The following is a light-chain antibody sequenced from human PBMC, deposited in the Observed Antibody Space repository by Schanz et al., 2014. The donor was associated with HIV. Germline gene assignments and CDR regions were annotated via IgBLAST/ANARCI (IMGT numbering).Light chain of an antibody. Sequence: ENVLTQSPATLSLSPGESATLSCRASQSVSRFLGWYQKKPGQAPRLLIYGASTRATGIPDRFSGSGSGTDFTLTISRLESEDFAVYYCQHYGSSPFTFGPGTKVEIK. CDR2: GAS. J-gene: IGKJ3*01. CDR3: QHYGSSPFT. V-gene: IGKV3-20*01. CDR1: QSVSRF.